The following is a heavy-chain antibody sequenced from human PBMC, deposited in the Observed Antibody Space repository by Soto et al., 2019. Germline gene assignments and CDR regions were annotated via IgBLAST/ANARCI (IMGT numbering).Heavy chain of an antibody. CDR2: IKQDGSEK. V-gene: IGHV3-7*01. Sequence: HPGGSLRLSCAASGFTFSSYWMSWVRQASGKGLEWVANIKQDGSEKYYVDSVKGRFTISRDNAKNSLYLQMNSLRAEDTAVYYCARHGDTAMAYFDYWGQGTLVTVSS. J-gene: IGHJ4*02. CDR1: GFTFSSYW. CDR3: ARHGDTAMAYFDY. D-gene: IGHD5-18*01.